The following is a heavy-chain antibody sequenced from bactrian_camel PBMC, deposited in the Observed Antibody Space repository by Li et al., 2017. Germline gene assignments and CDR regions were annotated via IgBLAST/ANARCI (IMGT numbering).Heavy chain of an antibody. Sequence: HVQLVESGGRSVQPGGSLRLSCGASGHTYSSNCMGWFRRAPRKEREGVAFVYFGGGSTYYADTVKGRFTISRDNAKNTLYLQLNSLKTEDTAMYYCANSAVAVGPGTQVTVS. CDR2: VYFGGGST. V-gene: IGHV3S54*01. J-gene: IGHJ4*01. D-gene: IGHD6*01. CDR1: GHTYSSNC.